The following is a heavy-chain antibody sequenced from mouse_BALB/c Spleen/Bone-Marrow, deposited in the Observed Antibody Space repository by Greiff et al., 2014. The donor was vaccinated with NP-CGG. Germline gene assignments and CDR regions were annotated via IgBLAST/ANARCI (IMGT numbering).Heavy chain of an antibody. J-gene: IGHJ4*01. CDR1: GFTFSSFG. Sequence: EVMLVESGGGLVQPGGSRKLSCAASGFTFSSFGMHWVRQAPEKGLEWVAYISSGSSTIYYADTMKGRFTISRDNPKNTLFLQMTSLSSEDTAMYYCTRSGTLGAMDYWGQGTSVTVSS. CDR3: TRSGTLGAMDY. V-gene: IGHV5-17*02. D-gene: IGHD3-3*01. CDR2: ISSGSSTI.